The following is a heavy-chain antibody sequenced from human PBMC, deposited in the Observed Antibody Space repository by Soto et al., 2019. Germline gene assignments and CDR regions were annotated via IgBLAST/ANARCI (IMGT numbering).Heavy chain of an antibody. V-gene: IGHV1-46*01. CDR3: ARESGVIAVAVVNWFDP. CDR1: GYTFTSYY. CDR2: INPSGGST. J-gene: IGHJ5*02. Sequence: ASVKVSCKASGYTFTSYYMHWVRQAPGQGLEWMGIINPSGGSTSYAQKFQGRVTMTRDTSTSTVYMELSSLRSEDTAVYYCARESGVIAVAVVNWFDPWGQGTLVTVS. D-gene: IGHD6-19*01.